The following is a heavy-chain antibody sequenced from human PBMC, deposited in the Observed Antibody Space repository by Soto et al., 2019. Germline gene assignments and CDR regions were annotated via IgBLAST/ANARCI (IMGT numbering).Heavy chain of an antibody. V-gene: IGHV3-7*01. CDR1: GFTFSTYW. Sequence: GSLRLPCAASGFTFSTYWMSWVRQAAGKGLEWGANIKQDGSEKYYVDSVKGRFTIARDNAKSALYLQMNSLRAEDTAVYYCASTAYCSGGSCYSDQESFQHWGQGTLVTVSS. CDR3: ASTAYCSGGSCYSDQESFQH. J-gene: IGHJ1*01. D-gene: IGHD2-15*01. CDR2: IKQDGSEK.